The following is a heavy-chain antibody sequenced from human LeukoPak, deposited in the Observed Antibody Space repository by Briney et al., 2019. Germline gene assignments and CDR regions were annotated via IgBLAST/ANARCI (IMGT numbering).Heavy chain of an antibody. D-gene: IGHD6-13*01. CDR3: ARGGGYGSSWYGPFSRDDYFDY. CDR2: FDPEDGET. Sequence: ASVKVSCKVSGYTLTELSMHWVRQAPGKGLEWMGGFDPEDGETIYAQKFQGRVTMTEDTSTDTAYMELSSLRSDDTAVYYCARGGGYGSSWYGPFSRDDYFDYWGQGTLVTVSS. V-gene: IGHV1-24*01. CDR1: GYTLTELS. J-gene: IGHJ4*02.